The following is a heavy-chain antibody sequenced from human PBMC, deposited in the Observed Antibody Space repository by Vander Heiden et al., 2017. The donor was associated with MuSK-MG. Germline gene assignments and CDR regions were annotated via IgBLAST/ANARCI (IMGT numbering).Heavy chain of an antibody. CDR1: GGTFSSYA. CDR3: ARVQATPRDTWRARTHYYYYYYMDV. CDR2: IIPIFGTA. J-gene: IGHJ6*03. D-gene: IGHD1-7*01. V-gene: IGHV1-69*01. Sequence: QVQLVQSGAEVKKPGSSVKVSCKASGGTFSSYAISWVRQAPGQGLEWMGGIIPIFGTANYAQKFQGRVTITADESTSTAYMELSSLRSEDTAVYYCARVQATPRDTWRARTHYYYYYYMDVWGKGTTVTVSS.